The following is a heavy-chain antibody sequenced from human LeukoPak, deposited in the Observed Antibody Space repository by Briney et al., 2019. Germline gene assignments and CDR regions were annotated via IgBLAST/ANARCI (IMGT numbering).Heavy chain of an antibody. V-gene: IGHV3-66*01. CDR3: GMGGSPGIDY. D-gene: IGHD3-16*01. CDR1: GFTFSSYG. J-gene: IGHJ4*02. Sequence: GGSLRLSCAASGFTFSSYGMNWVRQAPGKGLGWVSVIYSGGSTYYADSVKGRFTISRDNSKNTLYLQMNSLRAEDTAVYYCGMGGSPGIDYWGQGTLVTVSS. CDR2: IYSGGST.